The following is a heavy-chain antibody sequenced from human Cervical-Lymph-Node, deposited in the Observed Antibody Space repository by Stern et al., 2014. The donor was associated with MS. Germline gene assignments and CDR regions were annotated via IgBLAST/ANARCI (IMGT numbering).Heavy chain of an antibody. J-gene: IGHJ4*02. V-gene: IGHV3-21*01. D-gene: IGHD3-10*01. CDR2: ISSSSSYI. CDR1: GFTFSSYS. CDR3: ARRSYGSGSYLDY. Sequence: VQLVESGGGLVKPGGSLRLSCAASGFTFSSYSMNWVRQAPGKGLEWVSSISSSSSYIYYADSVKGRFTISRDNAKNSLYLQMNSLRAEDTAVYYCARRSYGSGSYLDYWGQGTLVTVSS.